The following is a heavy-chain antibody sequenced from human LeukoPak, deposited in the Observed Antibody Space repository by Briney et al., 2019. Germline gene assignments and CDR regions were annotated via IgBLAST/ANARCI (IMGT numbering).Heavy chain of an antibody. CDR3: ARHRSSIAARGIVATLWWFDP. CDR2: IYPGDSDT. V-gene: IGHV5-51*01. Sequence: PGESLKISCKGSGYSFTSYWIGWVRQMPGRGLECMGVIYPGDSDTRYSPSFQGQVTISADKSISTAYLQWSSLKASDTAMYYCARHRSSIAARGIVATLWWFDPWGQGTLVTVSS. D-gene: IGHD6-6*01. J-gene: IGHJ5*02. CDR1: GYSFTSYW.